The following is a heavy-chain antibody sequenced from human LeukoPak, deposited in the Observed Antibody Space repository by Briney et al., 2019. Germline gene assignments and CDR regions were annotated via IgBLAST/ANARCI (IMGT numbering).Heavy chain of an antibody. D-gene: IGHD2-15*01. J-gene: IGHJ4*02. CDR1: GGSISGYY. CDR3: ARRTCSGNNWYLYHFDY. CDR2: IYYSGTT. V-gene: IGHV4-59*01. Sequence: SETLSLTCTVSGGSISGYYWSWVRQPPGKGLEWIGGIYYSGTTNYNPSLKSRVTLSIDASKNQFSLKLSSVTAADTAVYFCARRTCSGNNWYLYHFDYWGQGALVTVSS.